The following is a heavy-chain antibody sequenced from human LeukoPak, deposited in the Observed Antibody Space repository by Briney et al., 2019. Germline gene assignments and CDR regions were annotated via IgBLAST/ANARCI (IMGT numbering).Heavy chain of an antibody. J-gene: IGHJ4*02. CDR1: GVTFSSCA. Sequence: GGSLRLSCAASGVTFSSCAMSWVRQAPGQGLEWVSGISASGDTTYYADSVKGRFTISRDNSKNTLYLQMNSLRAEDTAVYYCAKAPRWADSHYLDYWGQGTLVTVSS. D-gene: IGHD3-22*01. V-gene: IGHV3-23*01. CDR3: AKAPRWADSHYLDY. CDR2: ISASGDTT.